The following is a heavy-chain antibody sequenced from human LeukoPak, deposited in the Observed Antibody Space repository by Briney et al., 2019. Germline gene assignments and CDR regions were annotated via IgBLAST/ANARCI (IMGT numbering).Heavy chain of an antibody. D-gene: IGHD1-26*01. Sequence: GDSLRLSCSGSGFIVGEYGMSWVRQPPGKGLQWVSGISRSGATTGYADSVKGRFTISRDNAKNFVYLQMDRLRAEDTALYYCARIDPVGRTWGQGTLVTVSS. J-gene: IGHJ4*02. V-gene: IGHV3-20*04. CDR1: GFIVGEYG. CDR3: ARIDPVGRT. CDR2: ISRSGATT.